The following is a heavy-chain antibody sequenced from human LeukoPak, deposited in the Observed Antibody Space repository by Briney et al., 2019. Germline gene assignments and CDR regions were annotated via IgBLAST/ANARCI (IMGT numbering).Heavy chain of an antibody. V-gene: IGHV1-58*02. D-gene: IGHD3-3*01. J-gene: IGHJ3*02. CDR1: GFTFTSSA. Sequence: SVKVSCKASGFTFTSSAMQWVRQARGQRLEWIGWIVVGSGNTNYAQKFQGRVTMTRDTSISTAYMDLSSLRSDDTAVYYCARHTTIFGVAIIDIWGQGTMVTVSS. CDR2: IVVGSGNT. CDR3: ARHTTIFGVAIIDI.